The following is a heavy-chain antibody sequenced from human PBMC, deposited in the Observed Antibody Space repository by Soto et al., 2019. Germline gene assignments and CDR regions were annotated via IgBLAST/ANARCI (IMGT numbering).Heavy chain of an antibody. CDR1: GGSISNYY. J-gene: IGHJ4*02. CDR2: VYSSGSA. V-gene: IGHV4-59*01. D-gene: IGHD1-26*01. Sequence: SETLSLTCTVSGGSISNYYWSWIRQPSGKGLELIGYVYSSGSANYNPSLKSRVTISVSSSKNQFSLKLTSVTAADTAVYYCARLRGSSSSLDYWGQGSLVTVSS. CDR3: ARLRGSSSSLDY.